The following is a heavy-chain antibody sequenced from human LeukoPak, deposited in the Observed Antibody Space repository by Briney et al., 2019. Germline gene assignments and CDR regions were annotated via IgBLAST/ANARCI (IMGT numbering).Heavy chain of an antibody. J-gene: IGHJ4*02. V-gene: IGHV1-69*06. CDR1: GGTFSSYA. CDR2: IIPIFGTA. D-gene: IGHD3-22*01. CDR3: ASPPPDSSGYVRGDYFDY. Sequence: GASVKVSCKASGGTFSSYAISWVRQAPGQGLEWMGGIIPIFGTANYAQKFQGRVTITADKSTSTAYMELSSLRSEDTAVYYCASPPPDSSGYVRGDYFDYWGQGTLVTVSS.